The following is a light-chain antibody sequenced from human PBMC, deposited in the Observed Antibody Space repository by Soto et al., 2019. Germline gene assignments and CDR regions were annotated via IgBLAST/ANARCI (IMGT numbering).Light chain of an antibody. J-gene: IGLJ1*01. Sequence: QSVLTQPPSASGTRGRRVTLSCSGSSSKIGSNPVTWYQQLPGTAPKLLIYSANYRPSGVPDRFSGSKSGTSASLAISGLQSEDEADYYCAAWDDRVNGPNYLFGTGTNLTVL. CDR2: SAN. CDR3: AAWDDRVNGPNYL. V-gene: IGLV1-44*01. CDR1: SSKIGSNP.